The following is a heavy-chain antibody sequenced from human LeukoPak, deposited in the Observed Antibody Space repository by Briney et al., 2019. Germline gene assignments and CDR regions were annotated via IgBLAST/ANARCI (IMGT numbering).Heavy chain of an antibody. Sequence: GGSLRLSCAASGFTFSGYAMSWVRQAPGEGLEWVSAIRGSGGSTYYADSVKGRFTIARDNSKNTLYLQMNTLTAEDTAVYYCAKDNPSYDFWSGYWPRYYYYGMDVWGQGTTVTVSS. V-gene: IGHV3-23*01. D-gene: IGHD3-3*01. CDR3: AKDNPSYDFWSGYWPRYYYYGMDV. J-gene: IGHJ6*02. CDR2: IRGSGGST. CDR1: GFTFSGYA.